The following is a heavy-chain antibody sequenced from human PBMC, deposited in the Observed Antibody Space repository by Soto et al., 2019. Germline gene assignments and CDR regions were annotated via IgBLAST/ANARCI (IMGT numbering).Heavy chain of an antibody. CDR3: ARVNYDSSGYYPYYYYGMDV. Sequence: PGGSLRLSCAASGFTFSSYAMHWVRQAPGKGLEWVAVISYDGSNKYYADSVKGRFTISRDNSKNTLYLQMNSLRAEDTAVYYCARVNYDSSGYYPYYYYGMDVWGQGTTVTVSS. CDR2: ISYDGSNK. J-gene: IGHJ6*02. D-gene: IGHD3-22*01. V-gene: IGHV3-30-3*01. CDR1: GFTFSSYA.